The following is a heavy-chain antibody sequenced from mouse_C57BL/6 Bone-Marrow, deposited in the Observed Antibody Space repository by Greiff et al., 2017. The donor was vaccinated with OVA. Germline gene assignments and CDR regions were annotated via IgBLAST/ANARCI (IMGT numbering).Heavy chain of an antibody. CDR2: ISSGGSYT. Sequence: EVKLEESGGDLVKPGGSLKLSCAASGFTFSSYGMSWVRQTPDKRLEWVATISSGGSYTYYPDCVKRRFTISRDNAKNTLYLQMSSLKSEDTAMYYCARHLPVVAYYAMDYWGKGTSVTVSS. D-gene: IGHD1-1*01. V-gene: IGHV5-6*02. J-gene: IGHJ4*01. CDR3: ARHLPVVAYYAMDY. CDR1: GFTFSSYG.